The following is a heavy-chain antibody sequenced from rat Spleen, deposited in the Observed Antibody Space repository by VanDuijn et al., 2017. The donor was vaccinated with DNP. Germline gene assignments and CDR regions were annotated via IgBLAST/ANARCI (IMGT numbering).Heavy chain of an antibody. Sequence: EVQLVESGGGLVQPGRSRKLSCAASGFTFSTYNMAWVRQAPKKGLEWVATISTSGSRAYYPDPVKGRFTISRDDAKSSLYLQMNSLKSEDTATYYCATTPLLTTVATDWFAYWGQGVMVTVSS. CDR2: ISTSGSRA. V-gene: IGHV5-7*01. CDR1: GFTFSTYN. D-gene: IGHD1-3*01. CDR3: ATTPLLTTVATDWFAY. J-gene: IGHJ2*01.